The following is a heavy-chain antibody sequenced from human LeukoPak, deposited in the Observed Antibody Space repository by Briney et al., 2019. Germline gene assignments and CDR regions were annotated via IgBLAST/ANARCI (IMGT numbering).Heavy chain of an antibody. J-gene: IGHJ4*02. CDR3: ARQSTYYDILTGYSAGYYFDY. CDR1: GYTFTGYY. Sequence: ASVKVSCKASGYTFTGYYMHWVRQAPGQGLEWMGWINPNSGGTNYAQKFQGRVTMTRDTSISTAYMELSRLRSDDTAVYYCARQSTYYDILTGYSAGYYFDYWGQGTLVTVSS. D-gene: IGHD3-9*01. CDR2: INPNSGGT. V-gene: IGHV1-2*02.